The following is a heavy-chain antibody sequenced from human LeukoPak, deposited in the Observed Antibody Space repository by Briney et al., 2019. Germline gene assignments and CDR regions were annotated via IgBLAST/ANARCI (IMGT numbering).Heavy chain of an antibody. CDR2: ISYDGSNK. Sequence: PGGSLRLSCAASGFTFSSYAMHWVRQAPGKGLEWVAVISYDGSNKYYAGSVKGRFTISRDNSKNTLYLQMNSLRAEDTAVYYCARETGIEGGIDYWGQGTLVTVSS. D-gene: IGHD3-10*01. J-gene: IGHJ4*02. CDR3: ARETGIEGGIDY. CDR1: GFTFSSYA. V-gene: IGHV3-30-3*01.